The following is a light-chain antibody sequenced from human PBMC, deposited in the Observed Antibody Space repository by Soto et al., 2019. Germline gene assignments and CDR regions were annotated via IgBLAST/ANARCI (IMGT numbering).Light chain of an antibody. V-gene: IGKV3-20*01. J-gene: IGKJ5*01. Sequence: VLTQSPDIVPLSPGDSVTLSCRASPGVDGKYISWFQQRPGHPPRLLFYGATSRAPDIPVTFSAIGSWSDFTLTIARLEPEDFAVYYCQEYGSSTSIAFGQGTRL. CDR1: PGVDGKY. CDR2: GAT. CDR3: QEYGSSTSIA.